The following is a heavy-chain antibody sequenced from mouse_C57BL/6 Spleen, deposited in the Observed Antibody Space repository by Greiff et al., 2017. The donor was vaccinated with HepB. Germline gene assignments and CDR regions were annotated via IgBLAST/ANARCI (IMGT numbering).Heavy chain of an antibody. D-gene: IGHD1-1*01. Sequence: AASGFTFSDYGMHWVRQAPEKGLEWVAYISSGSSTIYYADTVKGRFTISRDNAKNTLFLQMTSLRSEDTAMYYCARDGSSVYAMDYWGQGTSVTVSS. V-gene: IGHV5-17*01. CDR1: GFTFSDYG. CDR2: ISSGSSTI. CDR3: ARDGSSVYAMDY. J-gene: IGHJ4*01.